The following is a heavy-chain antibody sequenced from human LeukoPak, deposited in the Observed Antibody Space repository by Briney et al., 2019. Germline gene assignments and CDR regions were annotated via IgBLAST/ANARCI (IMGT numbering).Heavy chain of an antibody. CDR2: ISSSSSYI. CDR3: ARDARIAVAGTWWFDP. Sequence: GVSLRLSCAASGFTFSSYSMNWVRQAPGKGLEWVSSISSSSSYIYYADSVKGRFTISRDNAKNSLYLQMNSLRAEDTAVYYCARDARIAVAGTWWFDPWGQGTLVTVSS. V-gene: IGHV3-21*01. CDR1: GFTFSSYS. J-gene: IGHJ5*02. D-gene: IGHD6-19*01.